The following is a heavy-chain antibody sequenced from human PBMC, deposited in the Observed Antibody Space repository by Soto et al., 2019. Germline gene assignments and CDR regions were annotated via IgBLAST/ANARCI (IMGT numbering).Heavy chain of an antibody. CDR1: GYSFTSYD. CDR3: AWVSFLAPVTGAELFDF. J-gene: IGHJ3*01. V-gene: IGHV1-8*01. CDR2: VNPNSGDT. D-gene: IGHD3-3*01. Sequence: QVQLVQSGAEVKKPGASVKVSCKASGYSFTSYDMNWVRQAPGQGLEGMGWVNPNSGDTDYAQKFQDRVTMNTNPSIRTAYLELSSTRSEYTADYHGAWVSFLAPVTGAELFDFGGQGTMVTVSS.